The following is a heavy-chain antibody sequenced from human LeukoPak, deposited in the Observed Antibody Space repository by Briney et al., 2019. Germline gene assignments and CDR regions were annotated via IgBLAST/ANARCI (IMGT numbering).Heavy chain of an antibody. Sequence: TLSLTCAVSGGSISSGGYSWSWLRQPPGRGLEWIGYIYHSGSTYYNPSLKSRVTISVDRSKNQFSLKLSSVTAADTAVYYCAREVATIGYYFDYWGQGTLVTVSS. CDR1: GGSISSGGYS. CDR2: IYHSGST. V-gene: IGHV4-30-2*01. D-gene: IGHD5-12*01. CDR3: AREVATIGYYFDY. J-gene: IGHJ4*02.